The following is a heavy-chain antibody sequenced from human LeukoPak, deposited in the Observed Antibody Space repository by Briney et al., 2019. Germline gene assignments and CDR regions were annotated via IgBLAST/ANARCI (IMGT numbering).Heavy chain of an antibody. Sequence: GGSLTLSCAASGFTVSSNYMSWVRQAPGKGLEWVSVIYSGGSTYYADSVKRQFTISRDNSKNTLYLQMNSLRAEDTAVYYCARYLGYSSGWSRKWYFDLWGRGTLVTVSS. V-gene: IGHV3-53*01. CDR1: GFTVSSNY. D-gene: IGHD6-19*01. CDR2: IYSGGST. J-gene: IGHJ2*01. CDR3: ARYLGYSSGWSRKWYFDL.